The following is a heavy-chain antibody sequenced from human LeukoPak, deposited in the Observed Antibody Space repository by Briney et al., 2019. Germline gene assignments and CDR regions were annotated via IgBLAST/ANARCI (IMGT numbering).Heavy chain of an antibody. D-gene: IGHD6-19*01. V-gene: IGHV3-30*04. J-gene: IGHJ4*02. Sequence: GGSLRLSCAASGFTFSSYAMHWVRQAPGKGLEWVAVISYDGSNKYYADSVKGRFTISRDNSKNALYLQMNSLIAEDTAVSYCAREDSIAVARSFDYWGQGTLVSVSS. CDR1: GFTFSSYA. CDR2: ISYDGSNK. CDR3: AREDSIAVARSFDY.